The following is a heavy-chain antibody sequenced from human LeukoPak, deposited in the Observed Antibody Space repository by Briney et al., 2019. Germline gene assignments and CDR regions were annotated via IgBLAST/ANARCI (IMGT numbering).Heavy chain of an antibody. CDR3: ARRPYPYYFDP. CDR2: IYSSGST. Sequence: NPSETLSLTCTVSGGSISSYYWNWIRQPPGKGLEWIGYIYSSGSTVYNPSLRSRVTISVDTSKSQFSLNLTSVTAADTAVYYCARRPYPYYFDPWGQGALVTVSS. D-gene: IGHD3-16*01. V-gene: IGHV4-59*08. CDR1: GGSISSYY. J-gene: IGHJ4*02.